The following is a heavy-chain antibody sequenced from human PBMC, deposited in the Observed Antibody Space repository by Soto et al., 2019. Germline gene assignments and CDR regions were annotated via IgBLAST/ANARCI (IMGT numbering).Heavy chain of an antibody. CDR2: FSGIGGST. CDR3: AKDQGSSWYEIDY. Sequence: EVQLLESGGGLVQPGGSLRLSCAASGFTFSNYAVTWVRQAPGKGLEWVSTFSGIGGSTYYADSVKGRFTISRDNSKNTLYLQMNSLRAEDTAVYYCAKDQGSSWYEIDYWGQGTLVTVSS. J-gene: IGHJ4*02. D-gene: IGHD6-13*01. V-gene: IGHV3-23*01. CDR1: GFTFSNYA.